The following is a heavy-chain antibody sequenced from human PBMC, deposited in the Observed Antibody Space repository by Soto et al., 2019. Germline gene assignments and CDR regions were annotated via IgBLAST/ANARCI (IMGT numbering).Heavy chain of an antibody. Sequence: EVQLAESGGGMVQPGGSLRLSCVASGFTFSNYDMHWVRQAPGKGLEYVSSISSNGGTTYYGNSVKGRFTISRDNSKNTLYLQMGSLRAEDMAVYYCVSRVSGNYDYWGQGTLVTVSS. V-gene: IGHV3-64*01. CDR2: ISSNGGTT. D-gene: IGHD1-7*01. CDR1: GFTFSNYD. J-gene: IGHJ4*02. CDR3: VSRVSGNYDY.